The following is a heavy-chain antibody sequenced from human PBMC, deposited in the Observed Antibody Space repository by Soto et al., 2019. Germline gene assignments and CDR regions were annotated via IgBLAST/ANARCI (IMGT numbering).Heavy chain of an antibody. V-gene: IGHV1-69*13. CDR3: ASSYYDGTGSYYNYYYYYMDV. Sequence: ASVKVSCKASGGTFSSYAISWVRQAPGQGLEWMGGIIPIFGTANYAQKFQGRVTITADESTSTAYMELSSLRSEDTAVYYCASSYYDGTGSYYNYYYYYMDVWGQGTTVTVSS. CDR2: IIPIFGTA. CDR1: GGTFSSYA. J-gene: IGHJ6*03. D-gene: IGHD3-10*01.